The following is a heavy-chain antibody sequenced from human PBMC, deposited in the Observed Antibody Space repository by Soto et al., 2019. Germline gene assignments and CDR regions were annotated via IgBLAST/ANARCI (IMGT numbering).Heavy chain of an antibody. CDR2: IPSSGRAI. Sequence: PGGSLRLSCTASGFTFSDYYMSWIRQAPGKGLEWVSYIPSSGRAIYYADSVKGRFTISRDNAKNSLYLQMDNLRAEDTAAYYCARGHYCGGDCYQYPYFQHWGLGSQVTDSS. J-gene: IGHJ1*01. CDR3: ARGHYCGGDCYQYPYFQH. D-gene: IGHD2-21*01. V-gene: IGHV3-11*01. CDR1: GFTFSDYY.